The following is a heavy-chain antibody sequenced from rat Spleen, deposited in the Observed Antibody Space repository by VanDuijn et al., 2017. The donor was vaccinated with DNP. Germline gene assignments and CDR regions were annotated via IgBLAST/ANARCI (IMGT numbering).Heavy chain of an antibody. Sequence: EVQLVESGGGLVQPGRSLKLSCAASGFTFSDYNMAWVRQAPKKGLEWVATISYDGGRTYYRDSVKGRFTISRDDANTTLYLQMDSLRSEDTATYYCAREGDYYDGYGDALDAWGQGTSVTVSS. CDR3: AREGDYYDGYGDALDA. J-gene: IGHJ4*01. V-gene: IGHV5-7*01. CDR2: ISYDGGRT. D-gene: IGHD1-12*03. CDR1: GFTFSDYN.